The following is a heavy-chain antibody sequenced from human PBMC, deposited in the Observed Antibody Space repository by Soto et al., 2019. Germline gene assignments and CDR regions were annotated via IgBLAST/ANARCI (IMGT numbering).Heavy chain of an antibody. CDR1: GDSITTRY. D-gene: IGHD3-16*01. Sequence: SETLSLTCTVSGDSITTRYWSWIRQPPGKGLEWIGYIYNTGDNYNPSLVSRASMSLDTSKNLFSLHLKSVTAADTAVYYCAGGDHWRLVDYWGRGNLVTVSS. J-gene: IGHJ4*02. V-gene: IGHV4-59*11. CDR2: IYNTGD. CDR3: AGGDHWRLVDY.